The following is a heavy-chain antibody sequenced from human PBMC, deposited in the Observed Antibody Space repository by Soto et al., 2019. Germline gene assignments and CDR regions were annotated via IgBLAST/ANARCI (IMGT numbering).Heavy chain of an antibody. D-gene: IGHD3-22*01. J-gene: IGHJ3*02. CDR1: GYSFTIYC. CDR2: IYPGDSDT. V-gene: IGHV5-51*01. Sequence: GESLKISCKGSGYSFTIYCIGWVLQMPWKGLEWMGIIYPGDSDTRYSPSFQGQVTISADKSISTAYLQWSSLKASDTTMYYCARQLYYDSSGYYFGDAFDIWGQGTMVTVSS. CDR3: ARQLYYDSSGYYFGDAFDI.